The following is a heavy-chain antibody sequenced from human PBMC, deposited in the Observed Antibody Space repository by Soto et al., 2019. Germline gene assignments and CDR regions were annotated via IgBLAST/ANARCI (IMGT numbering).Heavy chain of an antibody. D-gene: IGHD2-21*01. J-gene: IGHJ4*02. V-gene: IGHV3-30-3*01. Sequence: QVQLVESGGGVVQPGRSLRLSCAASGFTFSSYSMHWVRQAPGKGLEWVAAMSFDGNSKYFADSVKGRFTISRDNSKNTLSLQMNSPGADDSAVYYCARGRSVIDHDDFEYWGQGTLVTVSS. CDR2: MSFDGNSK. CDR1: GFTFSSYS. CDR3: ARGRSVIDHDDFEY.